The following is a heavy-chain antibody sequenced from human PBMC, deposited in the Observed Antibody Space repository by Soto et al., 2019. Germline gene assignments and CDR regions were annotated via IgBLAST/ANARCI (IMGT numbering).Heavy chain of an antibody. J-gene: IGHJ4*02. D-gene: IGHD7-27*01. CDR1: GFTFSSYG. CDR2: ISYDGSNK. V-gene: IGHV3-30*03. CDR3: ARRLGIRGYFDY. Sequence: QVQLVESGGGVVQPGRSLRLSCAASGFTFSSYGMHWVRQAPGKGLEWVAVISYDGSNKYYADSEKGRFTISRDNSKNTLYLQMNSLRAEDTAVYYCARRLGIRGYFDYWGQGTLVTVSS.